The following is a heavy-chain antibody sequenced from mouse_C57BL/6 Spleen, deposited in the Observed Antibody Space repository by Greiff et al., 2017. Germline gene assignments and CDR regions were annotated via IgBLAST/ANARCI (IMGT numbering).Heavy chain of an antibody. V-gene: IGHV1-82*01. CDR2: IYPGDGDT. D-gene: IGHD1-2*01. Sequence: VQRVESGPELVKPGASVKISCKASGYAFSSSWMNWVKQRPGKGLEWIGRIYPGDGDTNYNGKFKGKATLTADKSSSTAYMQLSSLTSEDSAVYFCAGSWFAYWGQGTLVTVSA. CDR1: GYAFSSSW. J-gene: IGHJ3*01. CDR3: AGSWFAY.